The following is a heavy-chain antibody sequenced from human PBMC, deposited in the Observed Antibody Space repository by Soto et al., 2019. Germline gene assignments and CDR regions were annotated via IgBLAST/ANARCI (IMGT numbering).Heavy chain of an antibody. Sequence: PSETLSLTCAVYGGSLSGYYWSWIRQPPGKALEWIGEFNHSGDTNYNPSLKSRVTISVDTSKNQLFLNLSSVTAADTAMYYCARHHVRGRTIAGAAEFWGQGTLVTVSS. CDR2: FNHSGDT. CDR1: GGSLSGYY. V-gene: IGHV4-34*01. J-gene: IGHJ4*02. D-gene: IGHD1-26*01. CDR3: ARHHVRGRTIAGAAEF.